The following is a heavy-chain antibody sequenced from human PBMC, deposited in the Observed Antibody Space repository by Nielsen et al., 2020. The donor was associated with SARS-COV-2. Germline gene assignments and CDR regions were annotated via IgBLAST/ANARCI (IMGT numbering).Heavy chain of an antibody. D-gene: IGHD3-3*01. J-gene: IGHJ3*02. CDR2: ISYDGSNK. CDR3: ASFWSGYYGRRVNDAFDI. V-gene: IGHV3-30*03. Sequence: WIRQPPGKGLEWVAVISYDGSNKYYADSVKGRFTISRDNSKNTLYLQMNSLRAEDTAVYYCASFWSGYYGRRVNDAFDIWGQGTMVTASS.